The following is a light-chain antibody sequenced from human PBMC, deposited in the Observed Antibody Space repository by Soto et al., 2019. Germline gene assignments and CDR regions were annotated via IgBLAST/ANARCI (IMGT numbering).Light chain of an antibody. Sequence: DIQMTQAPSSLSASVGDRVTITCRARQDISTYLAWYQQKPGKVPKLLISAAYTLQSGVPPRFSGSESGTDYPLPISSLEHEDVATYYCQKYDNAPLTFGGGPKVEIK. V-gene: IGKV1-27*01. CDR1: QDISTY. CDR3: QKYDNAPLT. J-gene: IGKJ4*01. CDR2: AAY.